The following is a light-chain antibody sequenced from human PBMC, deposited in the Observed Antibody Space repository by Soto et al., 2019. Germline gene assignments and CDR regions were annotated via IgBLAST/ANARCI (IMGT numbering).Light chain of an antibody. CDR3: QQSARSPLT. J-gene: IGKJ1*01. CDR1: QTVGDRF. V-gene: IGKV3-20*01. Sequence: EIVLTQSPGTLSLSPGESATLSCRASQTVGDRFLAWYQQKPGLAPRLLIYGASGRGTGVPDRFSGSGSGSGTDFTLTISRLEREDFAVYFCQQSARSPLTFGQGTRVDI. CDR2: GAS.